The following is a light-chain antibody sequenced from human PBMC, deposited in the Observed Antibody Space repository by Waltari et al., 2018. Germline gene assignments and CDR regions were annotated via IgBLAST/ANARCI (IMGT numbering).Light chain of an antibody. J-gene: IGLJ1*01. V-gene: IGLV2-23*02. CDR1: SSDVGDYNF. Sequence: QSALSQPASVSGSPGQSVTVSCTGSSSDVGDYNFVSWYRQHPGKAPLRMIHDVDKRPSGVSNRLSGSKSGNTASLTISGLQAEDQADYYCCSYAGRGTFVFGTGTQVTVL. CDR2: DVD. CDR3: CSYAGRGTFV.